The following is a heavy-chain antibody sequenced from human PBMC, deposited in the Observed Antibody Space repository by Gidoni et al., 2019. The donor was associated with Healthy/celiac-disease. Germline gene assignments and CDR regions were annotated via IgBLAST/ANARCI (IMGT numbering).Heavy chain of an antibody. CDR2: ISWNSGSI. J-gene: IGHJ6*02. V-gene: IGHV3-9*01. Sequence: EVQLVESGGGLVQPGRSLRLSCAASGFTFDDYAMHWVRQAPGKGLEWVSGISWNSGSIGYADSVKGRFTISRDNAKNSLYLQMNSLRAEDTALYYCAKDRDKYYYYGMDVWGQGTTVTVSS. CDR1: GFTFDDYA. CDR3: AKDRDKYYYYGMDV.